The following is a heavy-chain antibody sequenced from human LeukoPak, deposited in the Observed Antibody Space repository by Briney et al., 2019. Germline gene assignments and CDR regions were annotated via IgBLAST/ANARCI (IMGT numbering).Heavy chain of an antibody. Sequence: ASPRDSSMPSRYTFSVSGISCVPQAPGQGLEWMGWICAYNGNTNYVQKLQGRVTITTDTSPSTAYMDPRSLSSDGTAVYYCARHYDFWSGYLAFDYCGQGSVVTVSS. CDR2: ICAYNGNT. CDR3: ARHYDFWSGYLAFDY. D-gene: IGHD3-3*01. J-gene: IGHJ4*02. V-gene: IGHV1-18*01. CDR1: RYTFSVSG.